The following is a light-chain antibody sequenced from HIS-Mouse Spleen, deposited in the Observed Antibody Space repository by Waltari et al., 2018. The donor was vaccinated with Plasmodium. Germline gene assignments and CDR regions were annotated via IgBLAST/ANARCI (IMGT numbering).Light chain of an antibody. Sequence: DIVMTQSPDLLAVSLGERATINCKSSQSVFYSSNNKNYLAWYQQKPGQPPKLLIYWASTRESGVPDRFSGSGSGTDFTLTISSLQAEDVAVYYCQQYYSTPPYTFGQGTKLEIK. CDR2: WAS. V-gene: IGKV4-1*01. CDR1: QSVFYSSNNKNY. CDR3: QQYYSTPPYT. J-gene: IGKJ2*01.